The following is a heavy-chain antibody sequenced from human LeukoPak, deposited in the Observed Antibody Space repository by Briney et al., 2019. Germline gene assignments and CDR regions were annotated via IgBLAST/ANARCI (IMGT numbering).Heavy chain of an antibody. CDR2: ISGSGGST. J-gene: IGHJ4*02. Sequence: GGSLRLSCAASGFTFSSYAMSWVRQAPGKGLEWVSDISGSGGSTYDADSVKGRFTGSRDNSKNTLYLQMNSLRAEDTAVYYCAKSLVVTAAGNYWGQGTLVTVSS. CDR1: GFTFSSYA. D-gene: IGHD2-2*01. CDR3: AKSLVVTAAGNY. V-gene: IGHV3-23*01.